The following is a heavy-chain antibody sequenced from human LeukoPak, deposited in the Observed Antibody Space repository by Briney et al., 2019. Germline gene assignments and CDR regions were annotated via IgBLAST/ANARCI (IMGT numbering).Heavy chain of an antibody. CDR1: GGSISSYY. D-gene: IGHD6-13*01. V-gene: IGHV4-59*08. Sequence: PSETLSLTCTVSGGSISSYYWSWIRQPPGKGLEWIGYIYYSGGTNYNPSLESRVTISVDTSKNQFSLRLSSVTAADTALYYCARSIAAPGRWFDSWGQGTLVTVSS. CDR3: ARSIAAPGRWFDS. J-gene: IGHJ5*01. CDR2: IYYSGGT.